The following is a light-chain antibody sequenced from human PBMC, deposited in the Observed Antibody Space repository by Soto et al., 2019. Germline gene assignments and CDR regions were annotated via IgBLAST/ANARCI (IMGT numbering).Light chain of an antibody. J-gene: IGKJ1*01. CDR3: QHYGLSFTWT. CDR2: GAS. V-gene: IGKV3-20*01. Sequence: EIELTQSPGTLFLSPGERATLSCRASQSLSSNYLAWYQQKPGQAPRLLIYGASSRATGIPDRFSGSGSGTSFSLTISSLEPEDFALYYYQHYGLSFTWTFGQGTKV. CDR1: QSLSSNY.